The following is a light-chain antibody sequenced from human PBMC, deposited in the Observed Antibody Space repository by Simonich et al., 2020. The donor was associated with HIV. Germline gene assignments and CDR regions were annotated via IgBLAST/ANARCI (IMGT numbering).Light chain of an antibody. CDR2: GAS. CDR1: QSVNSN. J-gene: IGKJ4*01. CDR3: QQYNDWPT. Sequence: EIVLTQSPGTLSLSPGERATLSCWASQSVNSNLAWYQQKPGLPPRLLIYGASTRATGIPARFSGSGSGTEFTLTISSMQSEDFAVYSCQQYNDWPTFGGGTKVEIK. V-gene: IGKV3-15*01.